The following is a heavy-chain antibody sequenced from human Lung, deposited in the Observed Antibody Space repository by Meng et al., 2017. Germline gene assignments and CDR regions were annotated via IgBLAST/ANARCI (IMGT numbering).Heavy chain of an antibody. CDR3: ARDRYCSTTSCTGWFDP. D-gene: IGHD2-2*01. V-gene: IGHV1-18*01. Sequence: QVQLVQSGGEVKKPGASVKVSCKASGYTFTSYGISWVRQAPGQGLEWMGWISGYNGNTNYAQKFQGRVTMTTDTSTSTAYMELRSLRSDDTAVYYCARDRYCSTTSCTGWFDPWGQGTLVTVSS. CDR2: ISGYNGNT. CDR1: GYTFTSYG. J-gene: IGHJ5*02.